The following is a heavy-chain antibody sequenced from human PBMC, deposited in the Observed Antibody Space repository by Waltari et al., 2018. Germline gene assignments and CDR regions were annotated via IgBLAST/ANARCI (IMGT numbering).Heavy chain of an antibody. CDR1: GFTFSSYS. J-gene: IGHJ6*03. CDR2: ISSSRSYI. Sequence: EVQLVESGGGLVKPGGSLRLSCAASGFTFSSYSMNWGRQAPGKGLEWVSSISSSRSYIYYADSVKGRFTISRDTAKNSLYLQMNSLRAEDTAVYYCARVSSAPTGYYYMDVWGKGTTVTVSS. V-gene: IGHV3-21*01. D-gene: IGHD6-6*01. CDR3: ARVSSAPTGYYYMDV.